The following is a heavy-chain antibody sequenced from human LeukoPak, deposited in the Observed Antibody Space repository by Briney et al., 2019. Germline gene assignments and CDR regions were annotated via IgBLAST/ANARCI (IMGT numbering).Heavy chain of an antibody. Sequence: GSLRLSCAASGFSFSSNWMNWLRQAPGKGLEWIGEINHSGSTNYNPSLKSRVTISVDTSKNQFSLKLSSVTAADTAVYYCARLKRTYYYDSSGYSYFQNWGQGTLVTVSS. J-gene: IGHJ1*01. D-gene: IGHD3-22*01. CDR2: INHSGST. V-gene: IGHV4-34*01. CDR1: GFSFSSNW. CDR3: ARLKRTYYYDSSGYSYFQN.